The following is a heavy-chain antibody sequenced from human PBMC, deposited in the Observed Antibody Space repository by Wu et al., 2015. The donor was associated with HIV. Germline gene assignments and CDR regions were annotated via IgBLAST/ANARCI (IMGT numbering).Heavy chain of an antibody. CDR1: GGDLLVAML. CDR2: IIPIFGTA. D-gene: IGHD4-17*01. V-gene: IGHV1-69*05. J-gene: IGHJ4*02. Sequence: KTSDSSVEGLLLTASGGDLLVAMLSAGCDRPWTGLEWMGGIIPIFGTANYAQKFQGRVTITTDESTSTAYMELSSLRSEDTAVYYCARYGDYGDYGYFDYWGQGTLVTVSS. CDR3: ARYGDYGDYGYFDY.